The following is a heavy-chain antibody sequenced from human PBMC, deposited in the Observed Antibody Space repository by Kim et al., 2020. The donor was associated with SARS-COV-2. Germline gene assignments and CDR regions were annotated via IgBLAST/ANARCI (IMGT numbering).Heavy chain of an antibody. D-gene: IGHD3-3*02. CDR3: VRDAALIIDTNVEWVDP. CDR1: GYTFIDYN. V-gene: IGHV1-2*06. J-gene: IGHJ5*02. CDR2: INPNTGDT. Sequence: ASVKVSCKASGYTFIDYNIHWVRQAPGRGLEWMGRINPNTGDTNYAQNFRGRVTMTRDTSISTAYMDLGSLRSDDTAVFYCVRDAALIIDTNVEWVDPWGQGTLVTVSS.